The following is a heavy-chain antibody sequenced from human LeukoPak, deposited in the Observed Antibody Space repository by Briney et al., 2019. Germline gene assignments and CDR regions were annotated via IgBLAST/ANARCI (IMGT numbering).Heavy chain of an antibody. CDR1: GGSFSGYY. D-gene: IGHD3-22*01. J-gene: IGHJ5*02. V-gene: IGHV4-34*01. Sequence: SETLSLTCAVYGGSFSGYYWSWIRQPPGKGLEWIGEINHSGSTNYNPSLKSRVTISVDTSKNQFSLKLSSVTAADTAVYYCAREVGRVVVITTAVNWFDRWGQGTLVTVSS. CDR3: AREVGRVVVITTAVNWFDR. CDR2: INHSGST.